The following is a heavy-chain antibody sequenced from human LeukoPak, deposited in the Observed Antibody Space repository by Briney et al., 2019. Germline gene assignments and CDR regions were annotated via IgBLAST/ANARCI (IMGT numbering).Heavy chain of an antibody. J-gene: IGHJ6*03. CDR1: GFTFSDYY. Sequence: GGSLRLSCAASGFTFSDYYMSRIRQAPGKGLEWVSYISSSGSTIYYADSVKGRFTISRDNAKNSLYLQMNSLRAEDTAVYYCAREVAARLSDYYYYMDVWGKGTTVTVSS. CDR2: ISSSGSTI. CDR3: AREVAARLSDYYYYMDV. V-gene: IGHV3-11*01. D-gene: IGHD6-6*01.